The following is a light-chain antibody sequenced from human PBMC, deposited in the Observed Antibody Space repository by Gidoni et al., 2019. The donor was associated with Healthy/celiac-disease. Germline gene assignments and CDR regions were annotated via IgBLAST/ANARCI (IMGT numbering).Light chain of an antibody. CDR3: SSYAGSNIVV. CDR1: SSDVGGYNY. CDR2: EVS. V-gene: IGLV2-8*01. J-gene: IGLJ2*01. Sequence: QSDLTKPTSASGSPGPSVTISCTGTSSDVGGYNYVSWYQQHPGKAPKLMIYEVSKRPSGVPDRFSGSKSGNTASLTVSGLQAEDEADYYCSSYAGSNIVVFGGGTKLTVL.